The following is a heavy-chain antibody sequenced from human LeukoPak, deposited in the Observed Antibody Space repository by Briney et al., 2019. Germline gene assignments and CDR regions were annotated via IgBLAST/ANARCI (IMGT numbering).Heavy chain of an antibody. Sequence: ASVKVPCKASGYTFTSYGISWVRQAPGQGLEWMGWISAYNGNTNYAQKLQGRVTMTTDTSTSTAYMELSRLRSDDTAVYYCARSLKKDSSGYYFGYWGQGTLVTVSS. J-gene: IGHJ4*02. CDR3: ARSLKKDSSGYYFGY. CDR1: GYTFTSYG. CDR2: ISAYNGNT. V-gene: IGHV1-18*01. D-gene: IGHD3-22*01.